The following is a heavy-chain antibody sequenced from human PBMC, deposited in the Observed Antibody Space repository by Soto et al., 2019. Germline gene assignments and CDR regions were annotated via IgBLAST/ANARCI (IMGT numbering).Heavy chain of an antibody. J-gene: IGHJ4*02. V-gene: IGHV3-48*03. CDR2: ISGGATGI. CDR1: GFTFRNYE. D-gene: IGHD5-12*01. CDR3: ARPRAFDGYDGGYFFDL. Sequence: EVKLVESGGDFVQPGGSLRISCAASGFTFRNYEMNWVRQAPGKGLEWISYISGGATGIFYADSVKGRFTISRDDANNSLYLQMNSLRGEDTAVYYCARPRAFDGYDGGYFFDLWGQGTVVTVSS.